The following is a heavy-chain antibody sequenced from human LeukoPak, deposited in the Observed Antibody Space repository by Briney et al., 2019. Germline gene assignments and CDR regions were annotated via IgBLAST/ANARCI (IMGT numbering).Heavy chain of an antibody. CDR3: AGDPDYGGYSGFDY. D-gene: IGHD4-23*01. J-gene: IGHJ4*02. V-gene: IGHV3-74*01. Sequence: AGGSLRFSCVASGFTFSSYWMHWVRQAPGKGLVWVSRIKSDGSSTSYAGSVKGRFTISRENAKNTVYLQMNSLRGEDAAVYYCAGDPDYGGYSGFDYWGQGTLVTVSS. CDR1: GFTFSSYW. CDR2: IKSDGSST.